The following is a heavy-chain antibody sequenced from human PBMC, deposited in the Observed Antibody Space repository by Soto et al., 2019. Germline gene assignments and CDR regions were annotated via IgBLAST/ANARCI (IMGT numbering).Heavy chain of an antibody. D-gene: IGHD6-6*01. Sequence: PSETLSLTCTVSGASISSYYWSWIRQPPGKGLEWIGYAYYSGSTNYNPSLQSRVTISVDTSKNQFSLKLSSVTAADTAVYYCARGLYSSSTWFDPWGQGTLVTVSS. V-gene: IGHV4-59*01. CDR1: GASISSYY. J-gene: IGHJ5*02. CDR2: AYYSGST. CDR3: ARGLYSSSTWFDP.